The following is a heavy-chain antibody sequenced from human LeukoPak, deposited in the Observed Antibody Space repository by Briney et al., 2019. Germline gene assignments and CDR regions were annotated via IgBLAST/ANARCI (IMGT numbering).Heavy chain of an antibody. CDR1: GFTFSSYT. V-gene: IGHV3-30-3*01. D-gene: IGHD3-22*01. CDR3: ARVFSPWYYYDSSGSYFDY. CDR2: ISYDGNNK. Sequence: PGGSLRLSCAASGFTFSSYTMHWIRQAPGKGLEWVAVISYDGNNKYYADSVKGRFTISRDNSKNTLYLQMNSLRAEDTAVYYCARVFSPWYYYDSSGSYFDYWGQGTLVTVSS. J-gene: IGHJ4*02.